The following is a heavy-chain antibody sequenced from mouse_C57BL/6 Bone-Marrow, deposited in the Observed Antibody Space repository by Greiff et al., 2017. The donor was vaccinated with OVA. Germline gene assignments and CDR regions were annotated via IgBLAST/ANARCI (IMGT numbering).Heavy chain of an antibody. D-gene: IGHD2-3*01. CDR2: ISDGGSYT. CDR1: GFTFSSYA. J-gene: IGHJ3*01. CDR3: ARVDGWLLGFAY. Sequence: DVKLVESGGVLVKPGGSLKLSCAASGFTFSSYAMSWVRQTPEKRLEWVATISDGGSYTYYPDNVKGRFTISRDNAKNNLYLQMSHLKSEDTAMYYCARVDGWLLGFAYWGQGTLVTVSA. V-gene: IGHV5-4*03.